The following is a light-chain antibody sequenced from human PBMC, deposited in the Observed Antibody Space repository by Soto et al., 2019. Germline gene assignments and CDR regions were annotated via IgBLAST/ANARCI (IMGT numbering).Light chain of an antibody. CDR1: QTVSRN. CDR2: DIS. V-gene: IGKV3-20*01. J-gene: IGKJ5*01. Sequence: EVVMTQSPATLSVSPGERATLSCRASQTVSRNLAWYQQRPGQAPRLLIYDISNRATGIPDRFSGSGSGTDFTLTISRLEPEDFAVYYCQQYGSSPPITFGQGTRLEI. CDR3: QQYGSSPPIT.